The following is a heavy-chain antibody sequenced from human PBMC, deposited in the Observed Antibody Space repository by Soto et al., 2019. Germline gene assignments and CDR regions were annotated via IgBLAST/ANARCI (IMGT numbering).Heavy chain of an antibody. J-gene: IGHJ5*02. CDR2: IYYSGST. Sequence: PSETLSLTCTVSGGSISSYYWSWIRQPPGKGLEWIGYIYYSGSTNYNPSLKSRVTIPVDTSKNQFSLKLSSVTAADTAVYYCARGSLTIVGVVSRRYNWFDPWGQGTLVTSPQ. CDR1: GGSISSYY. V-gene: IGHV4-59*01. D-gene: IGHD3-3*01. CDR3: ARGSLTIVGVVSRRYNWFDP.